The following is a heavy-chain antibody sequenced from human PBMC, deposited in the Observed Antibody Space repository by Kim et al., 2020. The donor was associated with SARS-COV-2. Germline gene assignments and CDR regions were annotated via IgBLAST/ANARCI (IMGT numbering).Heavy chain of an antibody. Sequence: SETLSLTCAVYGGSFSGYYWSWIRQPPGKGLEWIGEINHSGSTNYNPSLKSRVTISVDTSKNQFSLKLSSVTAADTAVYYCARLRRITMIVVARGAFDIWGQGTMVTVSS. CDR1: GGSFSGYY. V-gene: IGHV4-34*01. CDR3: ARLRRITMIVVARGAFDI. D-gene: IGHD3-22*01. J-gene: IGHJ3*02. CDR2: INHSGST.